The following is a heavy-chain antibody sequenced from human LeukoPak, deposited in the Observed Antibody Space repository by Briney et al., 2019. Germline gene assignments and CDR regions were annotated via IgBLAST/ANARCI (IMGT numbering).Heavy chain of an antibody. CDR3: AKDVSPAMVGAIAY. CDR1: GFTFSSYG. Sequence: PGGSLRLSCAASGFTFSSYGMHWVRQAPGKGLEWVAFIRYDGSNEYYADSVKGRITISRDNSKNTLYLQMNSLRAEDTAVYYCAKDVSPAMVGAIAYWGQGTLVTVSS. V-gene: IGHV3-30*02. CDR2: IRYDGSNE. J-gene: IGHJ4*02. D-gene: IGHD5-18*01.